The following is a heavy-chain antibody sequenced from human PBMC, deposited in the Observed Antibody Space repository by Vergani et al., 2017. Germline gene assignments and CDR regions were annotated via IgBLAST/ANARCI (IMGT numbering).Heavy chain of an antibody. V-gene: IGHV3-48*01. J-gene: IGHJ4*02. CDR3: ARTGSGYNYGYTLDY. D-gene: IGHD5-18*01. Sequence: EGQLVESGGGLVKPGGSLRLSCAASGFTFSSYSMNWVRQAPGKGLEWISYITISSSNIYYADSVKGRFTISRDNAKNTLYLQMNRLRAEDTALYYCARTGSGYNYGYTLDYWGQGTLVTVSS. CDR1: GFTFSSYS. CDR2: ITISSSNI.